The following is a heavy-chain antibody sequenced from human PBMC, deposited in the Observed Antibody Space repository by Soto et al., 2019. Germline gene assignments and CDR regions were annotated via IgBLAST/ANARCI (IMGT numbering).Heavy chain of an antibody. Sequence: SETLSLTCTVSGGSISSSSYYWGWIRQPPGKGLEWIGSIYYSGSTYYNPSLKSRVTISVDTSKNQFSLKLSSVTAADTAVYYCARHQLYLILTGYPGIWFYPWGQGTLVPVSS. V-gene: IGHV4-39*01. CDR1: GGSISSSSYY. D-gene: IGHD3-9*01. CDR3: ARHQLYLILTGYPGIWFYP. J-gene: IGHJ5*02. CDR2: IYYSGST.